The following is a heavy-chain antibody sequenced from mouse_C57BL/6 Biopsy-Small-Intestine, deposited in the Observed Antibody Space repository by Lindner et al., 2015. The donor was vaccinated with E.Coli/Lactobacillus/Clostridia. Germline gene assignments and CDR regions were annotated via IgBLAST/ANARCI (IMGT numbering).Heavy chain of an antibody. CDR2: INPGSGGT. CDR3: ARGPDGAFDY. J-gene: IGHJ2*01. V-gene: IGHV1-54*01. CDR1: GYAFTNYL. D-gene: IGHD3-1*01. Sequence: VQLQESGGEVIRPGTSVKVSCKASGYAFTNYLIEWIKQRPGQGLEWIGMINPGSGGTDYNEKFRGKATLTADKSSSKAYMQLSSLTSEDSAVYFCARGPDGAFDYWGQGTTLIVSS.